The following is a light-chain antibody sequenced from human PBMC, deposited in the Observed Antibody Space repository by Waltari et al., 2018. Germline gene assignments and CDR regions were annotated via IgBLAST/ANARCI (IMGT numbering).Light chain of an antibody. CDR2: WAS. J-gene: IGKJ1*01. CDR1: QSVLYSSNNKNY. V-gene: IGKV4-1*01. Sequence: DIVMTQSPDCLAVSLGERATINCKSSQSVLYSSNNKNYLAWYQQKPGQPPKLLIYWASTRESGVPDRFSGSGSGTDFTLTISSLQAEDVAVYYCQQYYSTLRTFGQGTKVEIK. CDR3: QQYYSTLRT.